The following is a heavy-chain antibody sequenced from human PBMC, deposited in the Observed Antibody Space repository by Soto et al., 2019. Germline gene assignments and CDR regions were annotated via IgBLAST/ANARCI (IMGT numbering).Heavy chain of an antibody. Sequence: GESLKISCKGSGYSFTSYWIGWVRQMPGKGLEWMGIIYPGDSDTRYSPSFQGQVTISADKSISTAYLQWSSLKASDTAMYYCARPSLYYYDSSAYFHDAFDIWGQGTMVTVSS. CDR1: GYSFTSYW. CDR3: ARPSLYYYDSSAYFHDAFDI. CDR2: IYPGDSDT. J-gene: IGHJ3*02. V-gene: IGHV5-51*01. D-gene: IGHD3-22*01.